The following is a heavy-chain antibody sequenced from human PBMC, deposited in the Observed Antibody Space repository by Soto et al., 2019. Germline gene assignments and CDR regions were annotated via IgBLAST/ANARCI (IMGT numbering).Heavy chain of an antibody. CDR3: ARDRSSSLDD. CDR2: INSDGSSI. Sequence: EVQLVLSGGGLLQPGGSLRLSCAVAGSTFSNNWMHWVRQAPGKGLVWVSHINSDGSSINYADFVKGRFTIARDNAKNTVYLQMNSLRAEDTAVYYCARDRSSSLDDWGQGTTVTVSS. J-gene: IGHJ6*02. CDR1: GSTFSNNW. V-gene: IGHV3-74*01.